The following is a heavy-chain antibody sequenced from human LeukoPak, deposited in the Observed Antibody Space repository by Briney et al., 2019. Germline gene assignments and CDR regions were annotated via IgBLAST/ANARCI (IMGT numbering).Heavy chain of an antibody. CDR3: ARRVGSSSWYGVYYYMDV. CDR1: GYSFTSYW. D-gene: IGHD6-13*01. J-gene: IGHJ6*03. CDR2: IYPGDSDT. V-gene: IGHV5-51*01. Sequence: GESLKISCKGSGYSFTSYWIGWVRQMPGKGLDWMGIIYPGDSDTRYSPSFQGQVTISADKSISTAYLQWSSLKASDTAMYYCARRVGSSSWYGVYYYMDVWGKGTTVIVSS.